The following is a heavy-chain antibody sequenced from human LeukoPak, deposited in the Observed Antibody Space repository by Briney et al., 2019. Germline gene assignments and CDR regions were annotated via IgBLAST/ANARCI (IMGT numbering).Heavy chain of an antibody. CDR3: ASYSSSSEMDIDAFDI. D-gene: IGHD6-6*01. V-gene: IGHV3-53*01. CDR2: IYTTGRT. Sequence: PGGSLRLSCTVSGFTVSSNSMSWVRQAPGKGLEWVSFIYTTGRTHDSDSVKGRFTISRDSSKNTLYLQMNSLRAEDTAVYYCASYSSSSEMDIDAFDIWGQGTMVTVSS. CDR1: GFTVSSNS. J-gene: IGHJ3*02.